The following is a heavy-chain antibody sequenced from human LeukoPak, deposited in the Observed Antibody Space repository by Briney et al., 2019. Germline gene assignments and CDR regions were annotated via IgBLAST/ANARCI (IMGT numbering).Heavy chain of an antibody. CDR2: IYYSGSA. CDR1: GGSISSGGYY. D-gene: IGHD6-13*01. J-gene: IGHJ3*02. V-gene: IGHV4-31*03. CDR3: ARDVGQQLADAFDI. Sequence: SQTLSLTCTVSGGSISSGGYYWSWIRQHPGKGLEWIGYIYYSGSAYYNPSLKSRVTISVDTSKNQFSLKLSSVTAADTAVYYCARDVGQQLADAFDIWGQGTMVTVSS.